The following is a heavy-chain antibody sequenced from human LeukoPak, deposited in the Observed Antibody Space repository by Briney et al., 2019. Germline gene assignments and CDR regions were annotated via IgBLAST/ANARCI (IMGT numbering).Heavy chain of an antibody. CDR3: ARQYYDFWSGYYGAWFDP. J-gene: IGHJ5*02. Sequence: ASVKVSCKASGYTFTSYDINWVRQATGQGLEWMGWMNPNSGNTGYAQKFQGRVTMTRNTSISTAYMELSSLRSEDTAVYCCARQYYDFWSGYYGAWFDPWGQGTLVTVSS. D-gene: IGHD3-3*01. CDR2: MNPNSGNT. V-gene: IGHV1-8*01. CDR1: GYTFTSYD.